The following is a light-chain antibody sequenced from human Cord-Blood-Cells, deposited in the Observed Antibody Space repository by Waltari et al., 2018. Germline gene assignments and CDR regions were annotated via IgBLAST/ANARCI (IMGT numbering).Light chain of an antibody. Sequence: SYELTQPPSVSVSPGQTVSITCSGDKLGDKYACWYQQKPGQSPVLAIYQDSKRPSGIPERFSGSNSGNTATLTISGTQAMDEADYYCQAWDSSTVVFGGGTKLTVL. CDR3: QAWDSSTVV. CDR1: KLGDKY. J-gene: IGLJ2*01. V-gene: IGLV3-1*01. CDR2: QDS.